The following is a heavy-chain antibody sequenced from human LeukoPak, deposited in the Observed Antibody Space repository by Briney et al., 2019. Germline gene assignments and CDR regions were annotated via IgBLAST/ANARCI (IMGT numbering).Heavy chain of an antibody. CDR1: GGSISSYY. J-gene: IGHJ6*03. CDR3: ARGRVSGITIFGVAPPSRKYMDV. CDR2: IYAHGST. Sequence: PSETLSLTCTVSGGSISSYYWSWIRQPAGKGLEWIGRIYAHGSTNYNPSLKSRVTISVDTSKNQFSLKLSSVTAADTAVYYCARGRVSGITIFGVAPPSRKYMDVWGKGTTVTVSS. V-gene: IGHV4-4*07. D-gene: IGHD3-3*01.